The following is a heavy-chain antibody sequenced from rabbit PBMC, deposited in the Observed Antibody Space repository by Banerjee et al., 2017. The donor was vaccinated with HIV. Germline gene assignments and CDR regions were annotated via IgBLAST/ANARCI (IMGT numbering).Heavy chain of an antibody. V-gene: IGHV1S45*01. CDR3: ASHADRSWWFTRLDL. CDR2: IYTSSGST. J-gene: IGHJ3*01. D-gene: IGHD4-2*01. CDR1: GFSFSNKYV. Sequence: QEQLEESGGDLVKPEGSLTLTCTASGFSFSNKYVMCWVRQAPGKGLQLIACIYTSSGSTWYASWVNGRFTISKTSSTTVTLQMTGLTAADTATYFCASHADRSWWFTRLDLWGPGTLVTVS.